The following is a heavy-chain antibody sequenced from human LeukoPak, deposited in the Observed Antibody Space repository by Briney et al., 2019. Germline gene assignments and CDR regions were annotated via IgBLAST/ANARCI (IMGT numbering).Heavy chain of an antibody. Sequence: SETLSLTCAVYGGSLSGYYWSWIRQPPGKGLEWIGEINHSGSTNYNPSLKSRVTISVDTSKNQFSLKLSSVTAADTAVYYCARRGRTTVYAFDIWGQGTMVTVSS. CDR2: INHSGST. D-gene: IGHD4-17*01. V-gene: IGHV4-34*01. CDR3: ARRGRTTVYAFDI. CDR1: GGSLSGYY. J-gene: IGHJ3*02.